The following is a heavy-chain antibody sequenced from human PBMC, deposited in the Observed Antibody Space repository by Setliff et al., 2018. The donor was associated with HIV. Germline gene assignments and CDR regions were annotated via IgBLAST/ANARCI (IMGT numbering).Heavy chain of an antibody. Sequence: PGGSLRLSCAASGFSFSNAGMSWVRQAPGKGLEWIGLIKKKVDGGTTDYAAPVKGRFDISRDDSTNTVYLQMNSLKIEDTATYYCTTTFAAYDSSNWGQGTLVTVSS. CDR3: TTTFAAYDSSN. V-gene: IGHV3-15*01. J-gene: IGHJ4*02. CDR1: GFSFSNAG. CDR2: IKKKVDGGTT. D-gene: IGHD3-22*01.